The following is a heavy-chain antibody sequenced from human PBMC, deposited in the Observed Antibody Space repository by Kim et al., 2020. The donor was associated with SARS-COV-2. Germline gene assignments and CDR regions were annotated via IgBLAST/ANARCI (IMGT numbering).Heavy chain of an antibody. J-gene: IGHJ4*02. Sequence: SETLSLTCTVYGGSFSGYYWRWIRQPPGKGLEWIGEINHSGSTNYNPSLKSRVTISVDTSKNQFSLKLSSVTAADTAVYYCARQRITMVRGVIIFDYWGQGTLVTVSS. CDR1: GGSFSGYY. CDR3: ARQRITMVRGVIIFDY. CDR2: INHSGST. D-gene: IGHD3-10*01. V-gene: IGHV4-34*01.